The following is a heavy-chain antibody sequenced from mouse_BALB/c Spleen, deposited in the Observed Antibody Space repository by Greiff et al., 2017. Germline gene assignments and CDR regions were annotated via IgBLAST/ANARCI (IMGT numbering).Heavy chain of an antibody. D-gene: IGHD1-1*01. V-gene: IGHV2-2-2*01. J-gene: IGHJ2*01. CDR1: GFSLTSYG. CDR2: IWSGGST. Sequence: VMLVESGPGLVQPSQSLSITCTVSGFSLTSYGVHWVRQSPGKGLEWLGVIWSGGSTDYNAAFISRLSISKDNSKSQVFFKMNSLQADDTAIYYCVRYGGYFDYWGQGTTLTVSS. CDR3: VRYGGYFDY.